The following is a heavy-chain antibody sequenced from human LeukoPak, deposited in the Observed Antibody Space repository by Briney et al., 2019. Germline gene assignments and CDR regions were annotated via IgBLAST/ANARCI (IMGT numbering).Heavy chain of an antibody. D-gene: IGHD3-10*01. CDR1: GFTFSSYS. J-gene: IGHJ4*02. Sequence: GGSLRLSCAASGFTFSSYSMNWVRQAPGKGLEWVSYISSSSSTIYYADSVKGRFTISRDNAKNSLYLQMNSLRAEDTAVYYCARATYYHGSYVPDYWGQGTLVTVSS. CDR2: ISSSSSTI. V-gene: IGHV3-48*01. CDR3: ARATYYHGSYVPDY.